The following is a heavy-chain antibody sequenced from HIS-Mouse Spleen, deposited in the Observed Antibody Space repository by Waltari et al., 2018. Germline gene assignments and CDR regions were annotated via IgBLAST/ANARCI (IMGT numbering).Heavy chain of an antibody. Sequence: QLPLQESGPGLGKPSDTLSLPCPVFCGSTTSSSYYWGGSHQPPGKGPEWLGSIYYSGSTYYNPSLKSRVTISVDTSKNQCSLKLSSVTAADTAVYYCARILTGAFDYWGQGTLVTVSS. CDR2: IYYSGST. D-gene: IGHD7-27*01. J-gene: IGHJ4*02. V-gene: IGHV4-39*07. CDR1: CGSTTSSSYY. CDR3: ARILTGAFDY.